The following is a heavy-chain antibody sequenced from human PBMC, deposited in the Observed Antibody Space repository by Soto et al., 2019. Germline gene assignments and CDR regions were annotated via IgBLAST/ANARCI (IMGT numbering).Heavy chain of an antibody. Sequence: SSVKVSFKASGYTFTSYDINLVLQATGQGLEWMGWMNPNSGNTGYAQKFQGRVTMTRNTSISTAYMELSSLRSEDTAVYYCARGLVGATILYWGQGTLVTVSS. CDR1: GYTFTSYD. CDR2: MNPNSGNT. CDR3: ARGLVGATILY. D-gene: IGHD1-26*01. V-gene: IGHV1-8*01. J-gene: IGHJ4*02.